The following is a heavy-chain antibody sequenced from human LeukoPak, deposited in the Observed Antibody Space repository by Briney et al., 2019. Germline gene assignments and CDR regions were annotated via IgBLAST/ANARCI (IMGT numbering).Heavy chain of an antibody. J-gene: IGHJ4*02. CDR3: ARIGGSGSWYTDY. CDR2: ISSDGTNK. V-gene: IGHV3-30*03. D-gene: IGHD6-13*01. Sequence: GGSLRLSCAASKFTFSTYGMHWVRQTPGKGLEWVAVISSDGTNKHYADSVKGRFTISRDSSKNTLYLQMSSLRPEDTAVYYCARIGGSGSWYTDYWGQGTLVTVSS. CDR1: KFTFSTYG.